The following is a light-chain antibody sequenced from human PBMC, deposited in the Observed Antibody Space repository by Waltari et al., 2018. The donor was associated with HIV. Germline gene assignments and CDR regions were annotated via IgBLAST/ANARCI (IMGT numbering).Light chain of an antibody. V-gene: IGKV3-15*01. Sequence: EIVMTQSPATLSVSPGERATVSCRASQSVSSNLAWYQQKPGQAPRLLIYGASTRATGIPARFSGSGSGTEFTLTISSLQSEDFAVYYCRQYNNWPPRTFGQGTKVEIK. J-gene: IGKJ1*01. CDR2: GAS. CDR3: RQYNNWPPRT. CDR1: QSVSSN.